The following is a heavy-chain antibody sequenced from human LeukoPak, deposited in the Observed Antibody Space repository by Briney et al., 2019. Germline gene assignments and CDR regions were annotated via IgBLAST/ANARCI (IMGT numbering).Heavy chain of an antibody. CDR2: IYSSGST. Sequence: SETLSLTCTVSGDSITGFYRSWIRQPPGEGLEWIGYIYSSGSTYYNPSLKSRVTISVDTSKNQFSLKLSSVTAADTAFYYCTRRRWTFDYWGQGTLVTVSS. J-gene: IGHJ4*02. D-gene: IGHD3/OR15-3a*01. V-gene: IGHV4-59*08. CDR3: TRRRWTFDY. CDR1: GDSITGFY.